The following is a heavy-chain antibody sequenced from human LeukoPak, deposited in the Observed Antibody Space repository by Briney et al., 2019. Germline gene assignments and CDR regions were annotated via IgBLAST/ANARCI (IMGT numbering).Heavy chain of an antibody. J-gene: IGHJ4*02. D-gene: IGHD2-2*03. CDR1: GGTFSSYA. CDR2: IIPIFGTA. CDR3: ARGGYCSSTSCYAIEGY. V-gene: IGHV1-69*13. Sequence: SVKVSCKASGGTFSSYAISWVRQAPGLGLEWMGGIIPIFGTANYAQKFQGRVTITADESTSTAYMELSSLRSEDTAVYYCARGGYCSSTSCYAIEGYWGQGTLVTVSS.